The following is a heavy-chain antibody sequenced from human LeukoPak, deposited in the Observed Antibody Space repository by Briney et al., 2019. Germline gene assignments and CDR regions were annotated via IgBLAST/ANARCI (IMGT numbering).Heavy chain of an antibody. Sequence: SSETLSLTCTVSGGSISSSSYYWGWIRQPPGKGLEWIGTIYYSGRTYYSPSLKSRVTLSVDMSNNQFSLTLSSVTAADTALYFCARRRYDDSCGYLEWGQGTLVTVSS. D-gene: IGHD3-22*01. CDR1: GGSISSSSYY. CDR3: ARRRYDDSCGYLE. V-gene: IGHV4-39*01. J-gene: IGHJ1*01. CDR2: IYYSGRT.